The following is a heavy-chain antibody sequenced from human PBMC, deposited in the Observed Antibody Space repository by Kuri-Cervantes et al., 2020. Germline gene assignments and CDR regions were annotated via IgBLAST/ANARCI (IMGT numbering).Heavy chain of an antibody. CDR2: ISYDGSNK. Sequence: GGSLRLSFAASGFTFSSYGMHWVRQAPGKGLEWVAVISYDGSNKYYADSVKGRFTISRDNSKNTLYLQMNSLRAEDTAVYYCARDNTPEIPYYFDYWGQGTLVTVSS. CDR3: ARDNTPEIPYYFDY. V-gene: IGHV3-30*03. D-gene: IGHD5-24*01. CDR1: GFTFSSYG. J-gene: IGHJ4*02.